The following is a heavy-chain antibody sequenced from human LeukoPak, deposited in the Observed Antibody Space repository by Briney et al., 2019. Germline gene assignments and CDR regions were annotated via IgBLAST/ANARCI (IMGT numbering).Heavy chain of an antibody. CDR3: EGDVSGDLKLDY. D-gene: IGHD1-26*01. Sequence: SQTLSLTCAISGDSVSSNTAAWNWIRQSPSRGLEWLGRTYYRSKWYNNYAVSVKSRITINPDTSKKQFSLQLNSVTPEDTAVFFLEGDVSGDLKLDYWGQGTLVTVSS. J-gene: IGHJ4*02. V-gene: IGHV6-1*01. CDR1: GDSVSSNTAA. CDR2: TYYRSKWYN.